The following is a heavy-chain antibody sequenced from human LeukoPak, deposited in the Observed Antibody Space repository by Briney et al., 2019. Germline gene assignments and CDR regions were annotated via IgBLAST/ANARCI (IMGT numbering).Heavy chain of an antibody. V-gene: IGHV4-59*01. Sequence: PSETLSLTCTVSGGSISSYYWRWLGQPQGKGWKGSGYINYSGRTNYNTSLKRRVTISVDTFKNEFSQRLSSVTAADTAVYYCARVSGYDWESFYDYWGQGPLVTVSA. J-gene: IGHJ4*02. D-gene: IGHD5-12*01. CDR1: GGSISSYY. CDR3: ARVSGYDWESFYDY. CDR2: INYSGRT.